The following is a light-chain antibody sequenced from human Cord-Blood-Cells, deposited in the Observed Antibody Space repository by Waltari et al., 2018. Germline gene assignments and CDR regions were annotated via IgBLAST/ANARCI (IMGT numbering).Light chain of an antibody. CDR2: RNN. V-gene: IGLV1-47*01. Sequence: QSVLTQPPSASGTPGQRVTISCSGSSSNIGSNYVYWYQQLPGTAPKLLIYRNNQRPSGVPDRFSGSKSGTSASLAISGLRYEDEADYDCAAWDDSLSGRVFGGGTKLTVL. CDR1: SSNIGSNY. J-gene: IGLJ3*02. CDR3: AAWDDSLSGRV.